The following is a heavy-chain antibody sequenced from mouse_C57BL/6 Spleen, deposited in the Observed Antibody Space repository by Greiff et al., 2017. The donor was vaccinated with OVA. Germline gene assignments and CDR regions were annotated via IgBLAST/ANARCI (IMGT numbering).Heavy chain of an antibody. V-gene: IGHV5-9-1*02. CDR3: TRGDYYGSSYRYFDV. D-gene: IGHD1-1*01. CDR1: GFTFSSYA. J-gene: IGHJ1*03. Sequence: EVKLQESGEGLVKPGGSLKLSCAASGFTFSSYAMSWVRQTPEKRLEWVAYISSGGDYIYYADTVKGRFTISRDNARNTLYLQMSSLKSEDTAMYYCTRGDYYGSSYRYFDVWGTGTTVTVSS. CDR2: ISSGGDYI.